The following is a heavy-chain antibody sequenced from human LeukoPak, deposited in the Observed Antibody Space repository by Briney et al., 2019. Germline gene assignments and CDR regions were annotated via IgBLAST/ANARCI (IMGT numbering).Heavy chain of an antibody. Sequence: GLEWVSIIYSGGTTYYADSVKGRFTISRDNSKNTLYLQMNSLRAEDTAVYYCARDEGAFDIWGQGTMVTVSS. J-gene: IGHJ3*02. CDR3: ARDEGAFDI. CDR2: IYSGGTT. V-gene: IGHV3-53*01.